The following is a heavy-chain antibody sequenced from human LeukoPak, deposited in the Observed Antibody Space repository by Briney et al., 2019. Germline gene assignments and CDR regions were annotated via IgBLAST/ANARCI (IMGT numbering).Heavy chain of an antibody. D-gene: IGHD2/OR15-2a*01. CDR3: ARDYFLYGIDY. CDR2: ISYDGSNK. J-gene: IGHJ4*02. V-gene: IGHV3-30*04. CDR1: GVTFSSYA. Sequence: PGGSLRLSCAASGVTFSSYAMHWVRQAPGKGLEWVAVISYDGSNKYYADSVKGRFTISRDNSKNTLYLQMNSLRAEDTAVYFCARDYFLYGIDYWGQGTLVTVSS.